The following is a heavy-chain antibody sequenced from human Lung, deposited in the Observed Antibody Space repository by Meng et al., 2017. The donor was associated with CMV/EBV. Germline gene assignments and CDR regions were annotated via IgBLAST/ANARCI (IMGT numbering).Heavy chain of an antibody. CDR2: ISPSGSTR. V-gene: IGHV3-11*01. Sequence: GGSLGLXCAASGFTFSDYYMSWIRQAPRKGLEWVSHISPSGSTRYYADSVNGRFTISRDNADNSLYLQINSLRAEDTAVYYCARGAYTVTSFAEGRFDPXGQGXLVTVSS. CDR1: GFTFSDYY. J-gene: IGHJ5*02. CDR3: ARGAYTVTSFAEGRFDP. D-gene: IGHD4-11*01.